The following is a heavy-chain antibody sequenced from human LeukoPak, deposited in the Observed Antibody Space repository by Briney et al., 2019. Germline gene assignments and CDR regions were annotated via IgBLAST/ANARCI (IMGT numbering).Heavy chain of an antibody. D-gene: IGHD3-10*01. V-gene: IGHV3-30*18. CDR1: GFTFSSYG. Sequence: GGSLRLSCAASGFTFSSYGMHWVRQAPGKGLEWVAVISYDGSNKYYADSVKGRFTISRDNSKNALYLQMNSLRAEDTAVYYCAKDRYYYGSGSSMPADYWGQRTLVTVSS. J-gene: IGHJ4*02. CDR2: ISYDGSNK. CDR3: AKDRYYYGSGSSMPADY.